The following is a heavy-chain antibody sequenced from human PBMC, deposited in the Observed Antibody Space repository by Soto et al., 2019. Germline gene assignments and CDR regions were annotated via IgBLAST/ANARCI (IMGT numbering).Heavy chain of an antibody. Sequence: GGSLRLSIATSGLTFSTYGISWVRQAAGGGLEWVSCISSNAYSTYHADSVKGRFTISRDNSKNTLYLQMNSLRAEDTAVYYCAKSQGLYYYYAMDVWGQGTTVTVSS. V-gene: IGHV3-23*01. CDR1: GLTFSTYG. CDR2: ISSNAYST. J-gene: IGHJ6*02. CDR3: AKSQGLYYYYAMDV.